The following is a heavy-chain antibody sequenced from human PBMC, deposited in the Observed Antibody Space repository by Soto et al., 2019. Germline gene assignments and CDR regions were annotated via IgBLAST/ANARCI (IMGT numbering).Heavy chain of an antibody. V-gene: IGHV4-59*01. Sequence: QVQLQESGPGLVKPSETLSLTCTVSGGSISSYYWSWIRQPPGKGLEWIGYIYYSGSTNYNPSLKSLVTISAHTSKNHFSLKLSSVTAADTAVYYSARALYPAINCFAPWGQGTLVTVSS. D-gene: IGHD5-18*01. CDR3: ARALYPAINCFAP. J-gene: IGHJ5*02. CDR2: IYYSGST. CDR1: GGSISSYY.